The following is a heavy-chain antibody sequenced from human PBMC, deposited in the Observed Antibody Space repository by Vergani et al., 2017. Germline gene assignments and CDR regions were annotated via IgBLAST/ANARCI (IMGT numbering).Heavy chain of an antibody. CDR3: ARGRFGVLKPRYFDL. Sequence: QVQLQESGPGLVKPSETLSLTCTVSGGSISSYYWSWIRQPPGKGLEWIGYIDYSGSTNDNPSLKSRVTISVDTSKNQFSLKLSSVTAADTAVYYCARGRFGVLKPRYFDLWGRGTLVTVSS. D-gene: IGHD3-10*01. CDR1: GGSISSYY. V-gene: IGHV4-59*01. CDR2: IDYSGST. J-gene: IGHJ2*01.